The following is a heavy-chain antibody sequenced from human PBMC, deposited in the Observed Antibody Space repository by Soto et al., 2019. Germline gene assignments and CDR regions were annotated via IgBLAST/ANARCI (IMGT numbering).Heavy chain of an antibody. CDR3: ARLHQEYNYYGMDV. CDR2: IYYSGNT. J-gene: IGHJ6*02. Sequence: SETLSLTCTVSGGSIVTGSYYWGWIRQPPGKGLEWLGHIYYSGNTYYPPSLKSRVTISVDTSKNQFSLRLSSVTAADTAVYYCARLHQEYNYYGMDVWGQGTTVTVSS. CDR1: GGSIVTGSYY. D-gene: IGHD1-1*01. V-gene: IGHV4-39*01.